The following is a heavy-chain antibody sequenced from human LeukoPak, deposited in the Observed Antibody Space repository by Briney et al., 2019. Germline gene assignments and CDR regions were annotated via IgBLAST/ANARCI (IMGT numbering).Heavy chain of an antibody. D-gene: IGHD3-22*01. J-gene: IGHJ4*02. CDR2: IYYSGST. Sequence: PSETLSLTCTVSGGSISSSSYYWGWIRQPPGKGLEWIGTIYYSGSTYYNPSLKSRVTISLDTSKNQFSLWLSSVTAADTAVYYCARFYYESSGNDYVPFDYWGQGTLVTVSS. CDR3: ARFYYESSGNDYVPFDY. V-gene: IGHV4-39*01. CDR1: GGSISSSSYY.